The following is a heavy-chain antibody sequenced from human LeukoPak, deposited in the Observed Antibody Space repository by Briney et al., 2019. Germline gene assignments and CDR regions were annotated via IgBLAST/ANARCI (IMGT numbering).Heavy chain of an antibody. J-gene: IGHJ4*02. CDR3: ARVAREYSSSSRGRSDY. CDR2: ISSSGSTI. V-gene: IGHV3-48*03. Sequence: PGGSLRLSCAASGFTFSSYEMNWVRQAPGKGLEWVSYISSSGSTIYYADSVKGRFTISRDNAKNSLYLQMNSLRAEDTAVYYCARVAREYSSSSRGRSDYWGQGTPVTVSS. D-gene: IGHD6-6*01. CDR1: GFTFSSYE.